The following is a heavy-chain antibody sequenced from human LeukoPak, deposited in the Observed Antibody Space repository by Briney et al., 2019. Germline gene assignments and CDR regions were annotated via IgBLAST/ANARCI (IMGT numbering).Heavy chain of an antibody. J-gene: IGHJ4*02. V-gene: IGHV3-30-3*02. Sequence: PGGSLRLSCAASGFTFSSYAMHWVRQAPGKGLEWVAVISYDGSNKYYADSVKGRFTISRDNSKNTLYLQMNSLRAEDTAVYYCAKRTTGYDFWSGYYSLWGQGTLVTVSS. D-gene: IGHD3-3*01. CDR3: AKRTTGYDFWSGYYSL. CDR2: ISYDGSNK. CDR1: GFTFSSYA.